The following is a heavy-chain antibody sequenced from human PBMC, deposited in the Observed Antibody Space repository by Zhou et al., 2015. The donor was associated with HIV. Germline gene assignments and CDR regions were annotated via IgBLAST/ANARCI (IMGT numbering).Heavy chain of an antibody. CDR2: ITPLFDIE. J-gene: IGHJ3*02. CDR3: AKSSADSDYAFDT. CDR1: GATFGYYA. Sequence: QVQLVQSGAEVKKPGSSVKVSCLASGATFGYYAISWVRQAPGQGLEWMGGITPLFDIEEYAEKFRGRLTITVDESTGAAYMDLRSLRYEDAAVYYCAKSSADSDYAFDTWGQGTQVVVSS. D-gene: IGHD3-22*01. V-gene: IGHV1-69*01.